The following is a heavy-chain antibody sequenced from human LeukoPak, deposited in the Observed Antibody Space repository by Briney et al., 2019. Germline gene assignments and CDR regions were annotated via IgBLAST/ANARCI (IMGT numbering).Heavy chain of an antibody. J-gene: IGHJ5*02. D-gene: IGHD3-16*01. CDR3: ARDLRGSPDR. Sequence: GGSLRLSCAASVFTFTTFWMNGVRQVPGKGLVWVSLINPDGSTTTYADSLKVRFTISRDNAKNTVYLQMNSLRGEDTAVYYCARDLRGSPDRWGQGTLVTVSS. CDR1: VFTFTTFW. CDR2: INPDGSTT. V-gene: IGHV3-74*01.